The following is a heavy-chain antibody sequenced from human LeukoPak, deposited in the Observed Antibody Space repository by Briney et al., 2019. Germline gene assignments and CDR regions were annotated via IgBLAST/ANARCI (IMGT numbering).Heavy chain of an antibody. CDR2: ISAYNGNT. J-gene: IGHJ3*02. CDR1: GYTFTSYG. V-gene: IGHV1-18*01. CDR3: AVTVTIRVDAFDI. Sequence: GASVKVSYKASGYTFTSYGISWVRQAPGQGLEWMGWISAYNGNTSYAQKLQGRVTMTTDTSTSTAYMELRSLRSDDTAVYYCAVTVTIRVDAFDIWGQGTMVTVSS. D-gene: IGHD4-17*01.